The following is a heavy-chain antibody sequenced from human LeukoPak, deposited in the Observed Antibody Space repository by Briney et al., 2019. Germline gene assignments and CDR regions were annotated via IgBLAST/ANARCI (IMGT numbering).Heavy chain of an antibody. V-gene: IGHV3-30*04. CDR2: ISYDGSNK. CDR1: GFTFSSYA. Sequence: PGRSLRLSCAASGFTFSSYAMHWVRQAPGNGLEWVAVISYDGSNKYYADSVKGRFTISRDNSKNTLYLQMNSLRAEDTAVYYCARTLGYCSSTSCFAPYYYYGMDVWGKGTTVTVSS. CDR3: ARTLGYCSSTSCFAPYYYYGMDV. D-gene: IGHD2-2*01. J-gene: IGHJ6*04.